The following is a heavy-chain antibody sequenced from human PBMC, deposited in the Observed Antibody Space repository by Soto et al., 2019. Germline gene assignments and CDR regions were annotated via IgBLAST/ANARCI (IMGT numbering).Heavy chain of an antibody. CDR1: GYTFTSYY. D-gene: IGHD3-3*01. CDR3: ASPAADFWSGYSEYYYYYGMDV. Sequence: ASVKVSCKASGYTFTSYYMHWVRQAPGQGLEWMGIINPSGGSTSYAQKFQGRVTMTRDTSTSTVYMELSSLRSEDTAVYYCASPAADFWSGYSEYYYYYGMDVCGQGTTVTVSS. CDR2: INPSGGST. J-gene: IGHJ6*02. V-gene: IGHV1-46*01.